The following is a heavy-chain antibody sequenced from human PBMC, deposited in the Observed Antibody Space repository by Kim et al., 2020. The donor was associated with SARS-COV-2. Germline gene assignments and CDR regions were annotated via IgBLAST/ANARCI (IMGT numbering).Heavy chain of an antibody. D-gene: IGHD4-17*01. CDR2: ISGSGGST. Sequence: LSLTCAASGFTFSSYAMSWVRQAPGKGLEWVSAISGSGGSTYYADSVKGRFTISRDNSKNTLYLQMNSLRAEDTAVYYCAKAHGDYEYYFDYWGQGTLVTVSS. CDR3: AKAHGDYEYYFDY. J-gene: IGHJ4*02. V-gene: IGHV3-23*01. CDR1: GFTFSSYA.